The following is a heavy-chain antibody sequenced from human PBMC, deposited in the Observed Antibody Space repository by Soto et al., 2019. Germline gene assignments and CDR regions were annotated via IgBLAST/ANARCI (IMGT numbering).Heavy chain of an antibody. CDR2: ISGSGGST. Sequence: GGSLRLSCAASGFTFSSYAMSWVRQAPGKGLEWVSAISGSGGSTYYADSVKGRFTISRDNSKNTLYLQMNSLRAEDTAVYYCAREVSSGYYYYYYGVDVWGQGTTVTVS. J-gene: IGHJ6*02. CDR3: AREVSSGYYYYYYGVDV. D-gene: IGHD3-22*01. V-gene: IGHV3-23*01. CDR1: GFTFSSYA.